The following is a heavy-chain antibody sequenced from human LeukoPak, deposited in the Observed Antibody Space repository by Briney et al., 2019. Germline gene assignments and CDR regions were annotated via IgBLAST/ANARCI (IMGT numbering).Heavy chain of an antibody. V-gene: IGHV4-34*01. CDR1: GGSFSGYY. J-gene: IGHJ4*02. D-gene: IGHD4-11*01. CDR3: ARDFQDTVTTI. CDR2: INHSGST. Sequence: PSETLSLTCAVYGGSFSGYYWSWIRQPPGKGLEWIGEINHSGSTNYNPSLKSRVTISVDTSKNQFSLKLSSVTAADTAVYYCARDFQDTVTTIWGQGTLVTVS.